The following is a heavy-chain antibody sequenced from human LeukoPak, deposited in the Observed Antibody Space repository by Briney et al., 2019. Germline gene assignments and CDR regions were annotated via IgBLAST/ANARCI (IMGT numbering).Heavy chain of an antibody. V-gene: IGHV4-39*01. CDR1: GASINGYY. D-gene: IGHD1/OR15-1a*01. Sequence: SETLSLTCTVSGASINGYYWGWIRQPPGKGLEWFGSIYYSGTTYYNPSLKSRVTISVDTSKNQFSLRLSSVTAADTAVYYCARLGSTGHIGGTNFDYWGQGTLVTVSS. CDR3: ARLGSTGHIGGTNFDY. J-gene: IGHJ4*02. CDR2: IYYSGTT.